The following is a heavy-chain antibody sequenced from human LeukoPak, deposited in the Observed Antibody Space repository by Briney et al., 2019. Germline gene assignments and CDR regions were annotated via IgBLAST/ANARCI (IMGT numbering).Heavy chain of an antibody. CDR1: AYSFTNYG. J-gene: IGHJ4*02. V-gene: IGHV1-18*01. D-gene: IGHD6-19*01. Sequence: ASVKVSCKASAYSFTNYGISWVRQAPGQGLEWMGWISAYNSNTNYAQNLQGRVTMTTDTSTSTAYMELRSLRSDDTAVYYCASGSSGWSYFDYWGQGTLVTASS. CDR3: ASGSSGWSYFDY. CDR2: ISAYNSNT.